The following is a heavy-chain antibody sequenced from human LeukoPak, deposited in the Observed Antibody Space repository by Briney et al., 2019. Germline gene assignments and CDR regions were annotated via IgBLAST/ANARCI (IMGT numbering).Heavy chain of an antibody. D-gene: IGHD2-15*01. Sequence: GGSLRLSCVASGFTFSSYWMSWVRQAPGKGLEWVANIRQDGSEKYYVDSVKGRFTISRDNAGNSLYLQMNSLRAEDTAVYYCATHGGYCSGGSCYTVHWGQGTLVTVSS. CDR1: GFTFSSYW. V-gene: IGHV3-7*01. J-gene: IGHJ4*02. CDR2: IRQDGSEK. CDR3: ATHGGYCSGGSCYTVH.